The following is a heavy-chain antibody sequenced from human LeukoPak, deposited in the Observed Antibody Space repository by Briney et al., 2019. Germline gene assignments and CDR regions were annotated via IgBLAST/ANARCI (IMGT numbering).Heavy chain of an antibody. CDR1: AHTFTSYG. CDR3: ARYRSGHTFDY. CDR2: ISAYNGNT. D-gene: IGHD6-25*01. Sequence: SVKVSCKASAHTFTSYGISWVRQPPGQGLEWMGWISAYNGNTNYAQKLQGRVTMTTDTSTSTAYMELRSLKSDDTAVYNCARYRSGHTFDYWGQGTLVTVSS. V-gene: IGHV1-18*01. J-gene: IGHJ4*02.